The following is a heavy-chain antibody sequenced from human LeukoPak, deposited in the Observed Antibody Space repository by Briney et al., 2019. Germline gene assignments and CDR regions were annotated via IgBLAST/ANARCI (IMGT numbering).Heavy chain of an antibody. D-gene: IGHD1-26*01. V-gene: IGHV1-2*02. J-gene: IGHJ4*02. Sequence: GASVKVSCKASGYTFTGYYTHWVRQAPGQGLEWMGWINPNSGGTNYAQKFQGRVTMTRDTSISTAYMELSRLRSDDTAVYYCARDARWELLLRITPGGWADYWGQGTLVTVSS. CDR2: INPNSGGT. CDR1: GYTFTGYY. CDR3: ARDARWELLLRITPGGWADY.